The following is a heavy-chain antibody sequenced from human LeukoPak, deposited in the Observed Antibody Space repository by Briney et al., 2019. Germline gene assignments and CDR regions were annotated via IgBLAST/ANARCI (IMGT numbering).Heavy chain of an antibody. J-gene: IGHJ4*02. Sequence: GGSLRLSCSTSGFTFGDYAMSWVRQAPGKGLEWVGCIQAKAYGGATKYAASVNGRFSIWRDDSQNIANLQMTDLKTEDTAVYYCTRAPHPRCSSSGCYLDSWGQGTLVTVSS. D-gene: IGHD2-2*01. CDR2: IQAKAYGGAT. CDR1: GFTFGDYA. CDR3: TRAPHPRCSSSGCYLDS. V-gene: IGHV3-49*04.